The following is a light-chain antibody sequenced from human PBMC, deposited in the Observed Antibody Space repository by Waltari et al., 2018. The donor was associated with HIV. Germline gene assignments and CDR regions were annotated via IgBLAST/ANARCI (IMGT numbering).Light chain of an antibody. CDR2: DVS. CDR1: SSDVGGYTY. V-gene: IGLV2-11*01. CDR3: CSYAGSYTYV. Sequence: QSALTQPRSVSGSPGQSVTISCPGTSSDVGGYTYVSWYQQHPGKAPKLMIYDVSNRPSGVPDRFSGSKSGNTASLTISGLQAEDEADYSCCSYAGSYTYVFGTGTKVTVL. J-gene: IGLJ1*01.